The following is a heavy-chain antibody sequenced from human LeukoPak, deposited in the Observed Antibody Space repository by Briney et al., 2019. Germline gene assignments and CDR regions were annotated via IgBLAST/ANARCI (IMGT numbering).Heavy chain of an antibody. J-gene: IGHJ4*02. Sequence: GGSLRLSCAASGFTLSDYYMSWIRQAPGKGLEWVSYISSSGSTIYYADSVKGRFTISRDNAKNSLYLQMNSLRAEDTAVYYCARTWQHLTFDYWGQGTLVTVSS. CDR3: ARTWQHLTFDY. D-gene: IGHD6-13*01. CDR1: GFTLSDYY. V-gene: IGHV3-11*01. CDR2: ISSSGSTI.